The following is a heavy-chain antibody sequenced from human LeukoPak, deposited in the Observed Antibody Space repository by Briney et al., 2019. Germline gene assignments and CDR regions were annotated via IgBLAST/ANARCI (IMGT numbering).Heavy chain of an antibody. Sequence: ASVKVSCKASGYTFTSYDINWVRQATGQGLEWMGWMNPNSGNTGYAQKFQGRVTKTRNTSISTAYMELSSLRSEDTAVYYCARERTPYYYMDVWGKGTTVTVSS. CDR2: MNPNSGNT. V-gene: IGHV1-8*01. CDR1: GYTFTSYD. CDR3: ARERTPYYYMDV. J-gene: IGHJ6*03. D-gene: IGHD2-2*01.